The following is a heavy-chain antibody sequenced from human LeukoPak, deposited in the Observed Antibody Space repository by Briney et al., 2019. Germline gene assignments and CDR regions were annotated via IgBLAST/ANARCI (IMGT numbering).Heavy chain of an antibody. Sequence: GGSLRLSCAASGFTFSSSAMSWVRQAPGKGLEWVSAISNNGGYTYYADSVRDRFTISRDNSKNTLYLQMSSLRAEDTARYFCAKVRSGWSPFDYWGQGTLVTVSS. J-gene: IGHJ4*02. D-gene: IGHD6-19*01. V-gene: IGHV3-23*01. CDR3: AKVRSGWSPFDY. CDR2: ISNNGGYT. CDR1: GFTFSSSA.